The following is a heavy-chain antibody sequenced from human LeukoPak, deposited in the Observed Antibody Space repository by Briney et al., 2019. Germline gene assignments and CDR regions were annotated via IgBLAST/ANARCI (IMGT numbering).Heavy chain of an antibody. CDR2: SYFSGST. Sequence: SGSLTLSCAASGCTFSSYAKSWVRQAQGQGLEWNWFSYFSGSTNYNPSLKSRVTISVDTSKNQFSLKLSSVTAADTAVYYCARTGARFDGYNYVDHAFDIWGQGTMVTVSS. V-gene: IGHV4-59*01. J-gene: IGHJ3*02. CDR1: GCTFSSYA. D-gene: IGHD5-24*01. CDR3: ARTGARFDGYNYVDHAFDI.